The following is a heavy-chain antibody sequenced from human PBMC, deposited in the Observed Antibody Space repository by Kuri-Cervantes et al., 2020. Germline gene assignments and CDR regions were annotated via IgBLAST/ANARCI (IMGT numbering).Heavy chain of an antibody. V-gene: IGHV3-33*03. D-gene: IGHD3-22*01. CDR1: GITFSNYG. Sequence: GGSLRLSCAASGITFSNYGMHWVRQAPGKGLEWVAVIWFDGSNKYYADSVKGRFTISRDNAKNTLYLQMNSLRAEDTAVYYCARLGVLITYYYGMDVWGQGTTVTVSS. CDR3: ARLGVLITYYYGMDV. J-gene: IGHJ6*02. CDR2: IWFDGSNK.